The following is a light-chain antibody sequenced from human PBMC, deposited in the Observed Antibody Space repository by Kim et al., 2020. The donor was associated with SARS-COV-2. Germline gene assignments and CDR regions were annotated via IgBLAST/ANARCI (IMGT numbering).Light chain of an antibody. CDR3: QQYNSYPWT. Sequence: ASLGDRVTIPCRASQSISSWLAWYQQKPGNAPKLLIYDASSLESGVPSRFSGSGSGTEFTLTISSLQPDDFATYYCQQYNSYPWTFGQGTKVEIK. J-gene: IGKJ1*01. CDR2: DAS. V-gene: IGKV1-5*01. CDR1: QSISSW.